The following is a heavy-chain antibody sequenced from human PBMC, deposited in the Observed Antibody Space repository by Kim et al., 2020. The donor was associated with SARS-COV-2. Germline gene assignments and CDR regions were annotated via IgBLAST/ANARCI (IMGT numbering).Heavy chain of an antibody. V-gene: IGHV5-51*01. CDR2: IYPGDSDT. Sequence: GESLKISCKGSGYSFTSYWIGWVRQMPGKGLEWMGIIYPGDSDTRYSPSFQDQVTISADKSISTAYLQWSSLKASDTAMYYCARHVGYYYYYMDVWGKGTTVTVSS. J-gene: IGHJ6*03. CDR3: ARHVGYYYYYMDV. CDR1: GYSFTSYW.